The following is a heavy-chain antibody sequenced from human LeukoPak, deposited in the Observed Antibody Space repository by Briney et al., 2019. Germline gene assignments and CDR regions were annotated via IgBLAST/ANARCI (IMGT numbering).Heavy chain of an antibody. V-gene: IGHV3-21*01. CDR3: ARDAGIYKTYWWPTRGHWFDP. Sequence: GSLRLSCAASGFTFSSYSMNWVRQAPGKGLEWVSSISSSSSYIYYTDSVKGRFTISRDNAKNSLYLQMNSLRAEDTAVYYCARDAGIYKTYWWPTRGHWFDPWGQGTLVTVSS. D-gene: IGHD2-8*02. CDR1: GFTFSSYS. CDR2: ISSSSSYI. J-gene: IGHJ5*02.